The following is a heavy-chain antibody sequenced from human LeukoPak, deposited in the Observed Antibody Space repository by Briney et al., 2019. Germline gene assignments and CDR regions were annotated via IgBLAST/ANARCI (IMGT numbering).Heavy chain of an antibody. Sequence: GSLRLSCAASGFPFSSYSMNWVRQAPGKGLEWVSSISSSSSYIYYADSVKGRFTISRDNAKNSLYLQMNSLRAEDTAVYYCARERGYQLLSDAFDIWGQGTMVTVSS. CDR3: ARERGYQLLSDAFDI. CDR2: ISSSSSYI. V-gene: IGHV3-21*01. CDR1: GFPFSSYS. D-gene: IGHD2-2*01. J-gene: IGHJ3*02.